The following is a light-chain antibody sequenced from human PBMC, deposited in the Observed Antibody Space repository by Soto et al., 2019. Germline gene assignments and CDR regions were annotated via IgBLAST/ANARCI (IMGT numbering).Light chain of an antibody. Sequence: QSVLTQPASVSGSPGQSITISCTGTSSDIGDSNYVSWYQQHPGKAPKLVIYDVSNRPSGVSNRFSGSKSANTASLTISGLQAEDEADYYCSSFRSSSTSYVFGTGTKVT. V-gene: IGLV2-14*03. CDR2: DVS. J-gene: IGLJ1*01. CDR3: SSFRSSSTSYV. CDR1: SSDIGDSNY.